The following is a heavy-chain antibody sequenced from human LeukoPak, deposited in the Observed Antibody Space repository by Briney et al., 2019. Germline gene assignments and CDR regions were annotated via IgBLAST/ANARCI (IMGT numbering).Heavy chain of an antibody. Sequence: SETLSLTCTVSGGSISSYYWSWIRQPPGKGLEWIGYIDYSGSTNYNPSLKSRVTISVDTSKNQFSLKLSSVTAADTAVYYCARDSPSYSGSFSWWFDPWGQGTLVTVSS. CDR3: ARDSPSYSGSFSWWFDP. D-gene: IGHD1-26*01. J-gene: IGHJ5*02. CDR1: GGSISSYY. CDR2: IDYSGST. V-gene: IGHV4-59*01.